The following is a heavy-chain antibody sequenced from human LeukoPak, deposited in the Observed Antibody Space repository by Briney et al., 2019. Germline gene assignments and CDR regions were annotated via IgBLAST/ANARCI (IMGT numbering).Heavy chain of an antibody. D-gene: IGHD3-3*01. CDR2: ISYDGSNK. J-gene: IGHJ4*02. V-gene: IGHV3-30-3*01. Sequence: GRSLRLSCAASGFTFSSYAMHWVRQAPGKGLEWVAVISYDGSNKYYADSVKGRFTISRDNSKNTLYLQMNSLRAEDTAVYYCARDGDDFWSGYWVDYWGQGTLVTVSS. CDR3: ARDGDDFWSGYWVDY. CDR1: GFTFSSYA.